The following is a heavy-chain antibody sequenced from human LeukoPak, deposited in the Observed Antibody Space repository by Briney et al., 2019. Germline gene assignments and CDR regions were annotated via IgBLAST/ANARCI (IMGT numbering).Heavy chain of an antibody. Sequence: ASVKGSCKVSGYTLTELSMHWVRQAPGKGLEWMGGFDPEDGETIYAQKFQGRVTMTEDTSTDTAYMELSSLRSEDTAMYYCATLSVRIPAAIRLGWFDPWGQGTLVTVSS. V-gene: IGHV1-24*01. CDR3: ATLSVRIPAAIRLGWFDP. CDR1: GYTLTELS. J-gene: IGHJ5*02. D-gene: IGHD2-2*02. CDR2: FDPEDGET.